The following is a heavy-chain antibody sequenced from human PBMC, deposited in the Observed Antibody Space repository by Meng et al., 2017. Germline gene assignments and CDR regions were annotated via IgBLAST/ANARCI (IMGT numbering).Heavy chain of an antibody. J-gene: IGHJ4*02. CDR1: GITFSSCG. Sequence: QGQLGASGGGVVQPGTLLRLSSASSGITFSSCGRRLLRPPPGEGVELVAIIWYDGSNNYYADYVKRRFTISRDNSKITLKLQMNSLRAEATDVYSCATGAAAADHWGQGILVTVSS. CDR3: ATGAAAADH. CDR2: IWYDGSNN. D-gene: IGHD6-13*01. V-gene: IGHV3-33*08.